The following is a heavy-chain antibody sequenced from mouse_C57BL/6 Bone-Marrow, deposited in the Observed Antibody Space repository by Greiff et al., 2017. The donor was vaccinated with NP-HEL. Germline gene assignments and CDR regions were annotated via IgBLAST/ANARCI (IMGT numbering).Heavy chain of an antibody. D-gene: IGHD1-1*01. CDR3: ARHLYYYCSSYEFAY. J-gene: IGHJ3*01. V-gene: IGHV5-6*01. Sequence: EVQRVESGGDLVKPGGSLKLSCAASGFTFSSYGMSWVRQTPDKRLEWVATISSGGSYTYYPDSVKGRFTITRDNAKNTLYLQMSSLKSEDTAMYYCARHLYYYCSSYEFAYWGQGTLVPVSA. CDR1: GFTFSSYG. CDR2: ISSGGSYT.